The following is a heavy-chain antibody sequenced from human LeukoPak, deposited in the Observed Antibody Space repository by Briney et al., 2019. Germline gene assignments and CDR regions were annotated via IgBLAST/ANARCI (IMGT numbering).Heavy chain of an antibody. CDR3: ARXEVXXXXXXAXDI. J-gene: IGHJ3*02. CDR1: GFTFSSYG. CDR2: IWYDGSNK. V-gene: IGHV3-33*01. Sequence: PGGSLRLSCAASGFTFSSYGMHWVRQAPGKGLEWGAVIWYDGSNKYYADSVKGRFTISRENSKNMLYLQMNSLRAEDKDVYYCARXEVXXXXXXAXDIWXXGXMVTV.